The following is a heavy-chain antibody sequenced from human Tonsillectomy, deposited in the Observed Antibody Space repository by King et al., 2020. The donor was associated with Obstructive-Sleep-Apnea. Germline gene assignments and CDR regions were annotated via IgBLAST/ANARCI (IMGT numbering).Heavy chain of an antibody. D-gene: IGHD3-10*01. Sequence: QLQESGPGLVKPSETLSLTCTVSGASISSGSYSWAWIRQPPGKELEWIGSFSYSGSTYYNPSLKSRVTISVDRSKNQFSVKLSSVTAADTAVYYCARAPFYGPGNSNWYFDLWGRGTLVSVSS. V-gene: IGHV4-39*07. CDR1: GASISSGSYS. J-gene: IGHJ2*01. CDR2: FSYSGST. CDR3: ARAPFYGPGNSNWYFDL.